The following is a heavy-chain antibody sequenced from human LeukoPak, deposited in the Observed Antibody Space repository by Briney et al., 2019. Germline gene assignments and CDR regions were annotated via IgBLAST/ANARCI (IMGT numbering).Heavy chain of an antibody. D-gene: IGHD3-10*02. CDR2: ISSSGSTI. V-gene: IGHV3-48*04. CDR3: AELGITMIGGV. J-gene: IGHJ6*03. Sequence: PGGSLRLSCVASGFTFSSHWMSWVRQAPGKGLEWVSYISSSGSTIYYADSVKGRFTISRDNAKNPLYLQMNSLRAEDTAVYYCAELGITMIGGVWGKGTTVTIS. CDR1: GFTFSSHW.